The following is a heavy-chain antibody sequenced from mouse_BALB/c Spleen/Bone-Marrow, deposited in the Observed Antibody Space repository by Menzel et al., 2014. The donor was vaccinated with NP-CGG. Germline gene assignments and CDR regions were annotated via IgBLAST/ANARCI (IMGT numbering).Heavy chain of an antibody. CDR3: ANYYGSTWFAY. D-gene: IGHD1-1*01. Sequence: EVNVVESGGGLVKPGGSLELSCAASGFTFSDYYMYWVRQTPEKRLEWVATISDGGSYTYYPDSVKGRFTISRDNAKNNLYLQMSSLKSEDTAMYYCANYYGSTWFAYWGQGTLVTVSA. CDR2: ISDGGSYT. J-gene: IGHJ3*01. V-gene: IGHV5-4*02. CDR1: GFTFSDYY.